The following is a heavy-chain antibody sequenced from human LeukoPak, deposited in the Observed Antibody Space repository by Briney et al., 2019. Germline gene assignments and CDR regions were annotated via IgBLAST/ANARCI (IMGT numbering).Heavy chain of an antibody. J-gene: IGHJ4*02. CDR2: INPSSGGT. CDR3: ASMIGTSAFDY. D-gene: IGHD3-16*01. Sequence: VASVKVSCKASGYTFTDYYMHWVRQAPGQGLEWMGWINPSSGGTKYAQKLQGRVTMTRDTSISTAYMELSRLRSDDTAVYYCASMIGTSAFDYWGQGTLVTVSS. V-gene: IGHV1-2*02. CDR1: GYTFTDYY.